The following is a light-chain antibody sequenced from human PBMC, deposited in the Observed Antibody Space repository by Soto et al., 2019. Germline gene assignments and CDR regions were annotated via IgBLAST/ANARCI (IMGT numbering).Light chain of an antibody. CDR2: SNN. CDR1: SSNIGSNR. CDR3: ATWDGSLPGEV. V-gene: IGLV1-44*01. J-gene: IGLJ2*01. Sequence: QSVLTQPPSASGTPGQRVTISCSGSSSNIGSNRVNWYQQVPGTAPKVLIYSNNQRPSGIPDRFSGSKSGTSGTLDITGLQTGDEADYYCATWDGSLPGEVFGGGTKLTVL.